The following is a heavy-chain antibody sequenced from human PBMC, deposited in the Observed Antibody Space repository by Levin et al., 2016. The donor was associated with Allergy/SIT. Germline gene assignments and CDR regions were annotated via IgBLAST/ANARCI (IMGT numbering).Heavy chain of an antibody. D-gene: IGHD3-22*01. CDR1: GGSFSGYY. CDR3: ARGGGDSSGYHYGMDV. CDR2: INHSGST. Sequence: SETLSLTCAVYGGSFSGYYWSWIRQPPGKGLEWIGEINHSGSTNYNPSLKSRVTISVDTSKNQFSLKLSSVTAADTAVYYCARGGGDSSGYHYGMDVWGQGTTVTVSS. J-gene: IGHJ6*02. V-gene: IGHV4-34*01.